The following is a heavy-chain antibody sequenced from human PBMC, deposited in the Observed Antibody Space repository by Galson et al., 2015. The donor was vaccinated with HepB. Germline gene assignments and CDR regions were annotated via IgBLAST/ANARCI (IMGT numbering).Heavy chain of an antibody. Sequence: SVKVSCKVSGYTLTELSMHWVRQAPGKGLEWMGSFDPEDGETIYAQKFQGRVTVTEDTSTDTAYMELSSLRSEDTAVYYCATLNGYPYYYGMDVWGQGTTVTVSS. CDR2: FDPEDGET. J-gene: IGHJ6*02. V-gene: IGHV1-24*01. CDR3: ATLNGYPYYYGMDV. CDR1: GYTLTELS. D-gene: IGHD6-13*01.